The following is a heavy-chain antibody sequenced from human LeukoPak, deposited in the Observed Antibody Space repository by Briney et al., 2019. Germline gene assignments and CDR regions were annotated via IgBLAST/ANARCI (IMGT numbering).Heavy chain of an antibody. CDR2: ISSSGSTI. V-gene: IGHV3-11*01. Sequence: GGSLRLSCAASGFTSSDYYMSWIRQAPGKGLEWVSYISSSGSTIYYADSVKGRFTISRDNAKNSLYLQMNSLRAEDTAVYYCARGISTSYSSGWYLDYWGQGTLVTVSS. J-gene: IGHJ4*02. CDR1: GFTSSDYY. D-gene: IGHD6-19*01. CDR3: ARGISTSYSSGWYLDY.